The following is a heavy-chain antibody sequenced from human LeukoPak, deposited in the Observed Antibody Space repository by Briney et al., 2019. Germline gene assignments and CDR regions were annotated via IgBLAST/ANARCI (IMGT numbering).Heavy chain of an antibody. D-gene: IGHD4-23*01. CDR1: GFTFSNYA. V-gene: IGHV3-23*01. J-gene: IGHJ4*02. Sequence: PGGSLRLSCAASGFTFSNYAMSWVRQAPGKGLEWVSGISGGGGSTYYADSVKGRLTISRDSSKQTLHLQMNSLRAEDTAVYFCAKDRSGAVGGNKVRFDYWGQGILVTVSS. CDR3: AKDRSGAVGGNKVRFDY. CDR2: ISGGGGST.